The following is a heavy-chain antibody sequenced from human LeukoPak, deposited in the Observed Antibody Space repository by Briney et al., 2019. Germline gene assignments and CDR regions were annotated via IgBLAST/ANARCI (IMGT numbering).Heavy chain of an antibody. V-gene: IGHV1-69*13. D-gene: IGHD3-9*01. CDR3: ARVAFELRYFGWLLDTKYYFDY. J-gene: IGHJ4*02. CDR1: GCTFSSYA. Sequence: GASVKVSCKASGCTFSSYAISWVRQAPGQGLEWMRGIIPIFGTANYAQKFQGRVTITADESTSTAYMELSSLRSEDTAVYYCARVAFELRYFGWLLDTKYYFDYWGQGTLVTVSS. CDR2: IIPIFGTA.